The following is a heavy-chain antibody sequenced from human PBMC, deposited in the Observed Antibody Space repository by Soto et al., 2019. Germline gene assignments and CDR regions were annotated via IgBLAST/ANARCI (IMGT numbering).Heavy chain of an antibody. J-gene: IGHJ5*02. Sequence: SETLSLTCSVSGSSMTTYYWHWIRQAPGKGLEWIGYIYYSGSTYYNPSLKSRVTISVDTSKNQFSLKLSSVTAADTAVYYCARVDYRAVTTTRNWFDPWGLGTLVTVSS. V-gene: IGHV4-59*06. CDR1: GSSMTTYY. CDR3: ARVDYRAVTTTRNWFDP. D-gene: IGHD4-17*01. CDR2: IYYSGST.